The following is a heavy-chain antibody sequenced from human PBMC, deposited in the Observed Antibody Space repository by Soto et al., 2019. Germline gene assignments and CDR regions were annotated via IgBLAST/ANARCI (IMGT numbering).Heavy chain of an antibody. CDR1: EFTFSSYG. Sequence: QVQLVESGGGVVQPGRSMRLSCAASEFTFSSYGMHWVRQAPGKGLEWVAVISYAGSNKYYADSVKGRLTISRDNSKNPLYLQMNSLRAEDTAVYYCANSPPLYLGYSGYDYNPGAFDIGGQGTMVTVSS. D-gene: IGHD5-12*01. CDR3: ANSPPLYLGYSGYDYNPGAFDI. CDR2: ISYAGSNK. V-gene: IGHV3-30*18. J-gene: IGHJ3*02.